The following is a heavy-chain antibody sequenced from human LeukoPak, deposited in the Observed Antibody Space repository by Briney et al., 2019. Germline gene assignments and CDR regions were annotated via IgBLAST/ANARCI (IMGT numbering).Heavy chain of an antibody. D-gene: IGHD7-27*01. Sequence: PGGSLRLSCAASGFTVSSNHMSGVRLAPGQGLEWVSVIYIGGTIYYADSVKGRFTISRDNSQNTVYLEMHSLRAEDTAVYYCARDGENHYYDYWGQGTLVTVST. CDR3: ARDGENHYYDY. J-gene: IGHJ4*02. CDR2: IYIGGTI. CDR1: GFTVSSNH. V-gene: IGHV3-66*01.